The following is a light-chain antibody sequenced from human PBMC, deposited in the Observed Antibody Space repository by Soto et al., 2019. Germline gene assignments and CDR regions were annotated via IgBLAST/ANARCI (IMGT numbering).Light chain of an antibody. Sequence: IQLTQSPSSLSASVGDRVTITCRASQGISSYLAWYQQKPGKAPKLLIYAASTLQSGVPSRFSGSGSGTDFSPTISSLQAGDFANYYCQQLYNYPPGTFGPGNKVDIK. CDR3: QQLYNYPPGT. V-gene: IGKV1-9*01. CDR2: AAS. CDR1: QGISSY. J-gene: IGKJ3*01.